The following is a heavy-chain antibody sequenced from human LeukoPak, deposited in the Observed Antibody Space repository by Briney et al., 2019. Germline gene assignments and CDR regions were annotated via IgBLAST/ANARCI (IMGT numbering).Heavy chain of an antibody. CDR3: AREASLGGIFGVGAPSHFDY. V-gene: IGHV4-61*02. D-gene: IGHD3-3*01. Sequence: SETLSLTCTVSGGSISSGSYYWSWIRQPAGKGLEWIGRIYTSGSTNYNPSLKSRVTISVDTSKNQFSLKLSSVTAADTAVYYCAREASLGGIFGVGAPSHFDYWGQGTLVTVSS. J-gene: IGHJ4*02. CDR2: IYTSGST. CDR1: GGSISSGSYY.